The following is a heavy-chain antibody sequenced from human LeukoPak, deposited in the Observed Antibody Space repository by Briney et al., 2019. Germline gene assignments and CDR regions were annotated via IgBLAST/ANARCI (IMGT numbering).Heavy chain of an antibody. CDR1: GGSISSYY. Sequence: SETLSLTCTVSGGSISSYYWSWIRKPPGKGLEWIGYIYYSGSTNYNPSLKSRVTISVDTSKNQFSLKLSSVTAADTAVYYCARAPSRGPNLRIFDYWGQGTLVTVSS. D-gene: IGHD1-14*01. CDR3: ARAPSRGPNLRIFDY. J-gene: IGHJ4*02. CDR2: IYYSGST. V-gene: IGHV4-59*01.